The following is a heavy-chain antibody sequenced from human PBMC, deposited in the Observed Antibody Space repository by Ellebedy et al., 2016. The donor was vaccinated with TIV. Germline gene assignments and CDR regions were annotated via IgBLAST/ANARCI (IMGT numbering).Heavy chain of an antibody. V-gene: IGHV1-3*01. CDR3: ARRMGYSYGYDY. Sequence: KFQGRVTITRDTSASTAYMELSSLRSEDTAVYYCARRMGYSYGYDYWGQGTLVTVSS. J-gene: IGHJ4*02. D-gene: IGHD5-18*01.